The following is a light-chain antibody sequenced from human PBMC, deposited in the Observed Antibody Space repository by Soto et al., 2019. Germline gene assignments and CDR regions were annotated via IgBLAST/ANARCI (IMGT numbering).Light chain of an antibody. Sequence: EIVLTQSPATLSSSPGERATLSCRASQTVNSRLAWYQHKPGQAPRLLIYHTSNRATGIPARFSGSGSGTDFTLTISSLEPEDFAVYYCQQYGRSPFTFGPGTKVDIK. V-gene: IGKV3-11*01. J-gene: IGKJ3*01. CDR3: QQYGRSPFT. CDR2: HTS. CDR1: QTVNSR.